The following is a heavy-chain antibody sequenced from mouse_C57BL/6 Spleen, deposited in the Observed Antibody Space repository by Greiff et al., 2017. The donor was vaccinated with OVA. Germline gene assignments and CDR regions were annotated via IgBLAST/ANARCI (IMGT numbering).Heavy chain of an antibody. J-gene: IGHJ1*03. CDR2: IDPSDSYT. CDR1: GYTFTSYW. D-gene: IGHD1-1*01. V-gene: IGHV1-69*01. Sequence: QVQLQQPGAELVMPGASVKLSCKASGYTFTSYWMHWVKQRPGQGLEWIGEIDPSDSYTNYNHKFKGKSTLTVDKSSSTAYMQLSSLTSEDSAVYYCARSGQYYYGSSVHWYFDVWGTGTTVTVSS. CDR3: ARSGQYYYGSSVHWYFDV.